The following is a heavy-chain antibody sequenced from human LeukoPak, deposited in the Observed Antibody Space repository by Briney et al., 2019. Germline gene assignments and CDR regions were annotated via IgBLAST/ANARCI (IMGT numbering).Heavy chain of an antibody. CDR1: GFTFSSYA. V-gene: IGHV3-64*01. D-gene: IGHD6-13*01. Sequence: GGSLRLSCAASGFTFSSYAMHWVRQAPGKGLEYVSAISSNGGSTYYANSVKGRFTVSRDNTKNSLYLQMNSLRAEDTAVYYCASWRGAAANNFDYWGQGTLVTVSS. CDR3: ASWRGAAANNFDY. J-gene: IGHJ4*02. CDR2: ISSNGGST.